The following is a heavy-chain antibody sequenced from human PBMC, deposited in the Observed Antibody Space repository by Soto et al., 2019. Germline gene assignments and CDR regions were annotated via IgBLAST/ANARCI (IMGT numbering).Heavy chain of an antibody. V-gene: IGHV4-61*01. CDR2: IYYSGST. CDR3: AREGSTGTTSYYYYGMDV. J-gene: IGHJ6*02. CDR1: GGSVSSGSYY. D-gene: IGHD1-7*01. Sequence: SETLSLTCTVSGGSVSSGSYYWSWIRQPPGKGLEWIGYIYYSGSTNYNPSLKSRVTISVDTSKNQFSLKLSSVTTADTAVYYCAREGSTGTTSYYYYGMDVWGQGTTVTVSS.